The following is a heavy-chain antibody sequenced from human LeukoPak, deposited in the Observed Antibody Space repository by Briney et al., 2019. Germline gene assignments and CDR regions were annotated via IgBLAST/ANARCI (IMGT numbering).Heavy chain of an antibody. D-gene: IGHD4-17*01. V-gene: IGHV1-2*02. CDR1: GYTLTGYY. J-gene: IGHJ4*02. Sequence: AASVKVSCKASGYTLTGYYMHWVRQAPGQGLEWMGWINPNSGGTKYVQKFQGMVSMTRDPSISTAYMELSRLRSDDTAVYYCARGFHGDYYFDYWGQGTLVTVSS. CDR2: INPNSGGT. CDR3: ARGFHGDYYFDY.